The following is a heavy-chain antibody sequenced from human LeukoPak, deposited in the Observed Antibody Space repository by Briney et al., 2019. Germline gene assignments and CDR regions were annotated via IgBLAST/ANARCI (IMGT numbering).Heavy chain of an antibody. Sequence: SETLSLTCTVSGTVSGGSISSYYWSWIRQPAGKGLEWIGRTYTSVTTNYNPSLKSRVTMSVDTSKNQFSLKLSSVTAADTAVYYCGRGSFSGSYSEAFDIWGQGTMVTVSS. CDR2: TYTSVTT. D-gene: IGHD1-26*01. V-gene: IGHV4-4*07. CDR1: GGSISSYY. J-gene: IGHJ3*02. CDR3: GRGSFSGSYSEAFDI.